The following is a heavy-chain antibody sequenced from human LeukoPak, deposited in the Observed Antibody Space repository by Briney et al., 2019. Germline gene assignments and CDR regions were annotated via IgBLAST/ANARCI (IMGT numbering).Heavy chain of an antibody. Sequence: PSETLSLTCAVYGGSFSGYYWSWIRQPPGKGLEWIGEINHSGSTNYNPSLKSRVTISVDTSKNQFSLKLSSVTAADTAVYYCARGPVQAKAVAGDWGYFDYWGQGTLVTVSS. CDR3: ARGPVQAKAVAGDWGYFDY. V-gene: IGHV4-34*01. CDR2: INHSGST. D-gene: IGHD6-19*01. CDR1: GGSFSGYY. J-gene: IGHJ4*02.